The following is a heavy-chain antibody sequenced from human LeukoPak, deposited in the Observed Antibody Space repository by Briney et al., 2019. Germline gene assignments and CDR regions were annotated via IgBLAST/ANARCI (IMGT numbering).Heavy chain of an antibody. CDR3: ARDSDYYYYGMDV. CDR1: GFTFSSYA. CDR2: INSDGSST. D-gene: IGHD6-19*01. V-gene: IGHV3-74*01. J-gene: IGHJ6*02. Sequence: GGSLRLSCAASGFTFSSYAMHWVRQAPGKGLVWVSRINSDGSSTSYADSVKGRFTISRDNAKNTLYLQMNSLRAEDTAVYYCARDSDYYYYGMDVWGQGTTVTVSS.